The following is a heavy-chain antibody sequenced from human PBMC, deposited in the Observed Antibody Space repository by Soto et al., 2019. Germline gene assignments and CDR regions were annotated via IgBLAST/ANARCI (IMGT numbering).Heavy chain of an antibody. CDR1: GGSISSSSYY. CDR2: IYYSGST. D-gene: IGHD2-15*01. V-gene: IGHV4-39*01. J-gene: IGHJ5*02. CDR3: ARQYIVVVVAAANWFDP. Sequence: SETLSLTCTVSGGSISSSSYYWGWIRQPPGKGLEWIGSIYYSGSTYYNPSLKSRVTISVDTSKNQFSLKLSSVTAADTAVYYCARQYIVVVVAAANWFDPWGQGTLVTVSS.